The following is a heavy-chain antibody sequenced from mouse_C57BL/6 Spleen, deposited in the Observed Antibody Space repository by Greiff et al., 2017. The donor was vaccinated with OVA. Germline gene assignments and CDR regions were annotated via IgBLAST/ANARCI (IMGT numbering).Heavy chain of an antibody. Sequence: VKLQQSGAELVKPGASVKLSCKASGYTFTSYWMHWVKQRPGQGLEWIGMIHPNSGSTNYNEKFKSKATLTVDKSSSTAYMQLSSLTSEDSAVYYCVRYGYDGGFAYWGQGTLVTVSA. CDR3: VRYGYDGGFAY. D-gene: IGHD2-2*01. CDR1: GYTFTSYW. J-gene: IGHJ3*01. CDR2: IHPNSGST. V-gene: IGHV1-64*01.